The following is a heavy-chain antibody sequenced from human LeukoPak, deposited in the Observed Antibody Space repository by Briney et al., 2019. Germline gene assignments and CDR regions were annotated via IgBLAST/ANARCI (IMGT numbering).Heavy chain of an antibody. CDR3: ARRGYYGSGSYSP. CDR2: ISSSGSTI. V-gene: IGHV3-11*01. J-gene: IGHJ4*02. Sequence: PGGSLRLSCAGSGFTFSDHYMSWIRQAPGKGLEGVSYISSSGSTIYYADSGKGRFTISRDNAKNSLYLQMNSLRAEDTAVYYCARRGYYGSGSYSPWGQGTLVTVSS. CDR1: GFTFSDHY. D-gene: IGHD3-10*01.